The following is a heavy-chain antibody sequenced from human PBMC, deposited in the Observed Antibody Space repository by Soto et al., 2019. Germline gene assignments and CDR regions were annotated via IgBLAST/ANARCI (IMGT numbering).Heavy chain of an antibody. V-gene: IGHV3-21*01. CDR1: GFTFSYYI. D-gene: IGHD3-9*01. J-gene: IGHJ4*02. CDR2: ISRTGDYR. Sequence: GGSLRLSCAASGFTFSYYIMNWVRQAPGKGLEWVSSISRTGDYRYYADSLKGRLTVSRDNAKNSLYLHMNNLRAEDTAVYFCARLDITQIDYWGQGTLVTVSS. CDR3: ARLDITQIDY.